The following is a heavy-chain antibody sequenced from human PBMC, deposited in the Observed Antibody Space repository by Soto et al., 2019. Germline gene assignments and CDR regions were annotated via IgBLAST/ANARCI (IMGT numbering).Heavy chain of an antibody. CDR1: GGSFTGYY. D-gene: IGHD3-3*01. J-gene: IGHJ4*02. Sequence: SETLSLACAVKGGSFTGYYWSWIRQLPGKGLEWIGDINQSGGGTSNYNPSLKSRVTMSLDTSNIQFSLKLSSVTAADTALYYCARGIAYNFWSGKYYFDYWGLGTLVTVSS. CDR3: ARGIAYNFWSGKYYFDY. CDR2: INQSGGGTS. V-gene: IGHV4-34*01.